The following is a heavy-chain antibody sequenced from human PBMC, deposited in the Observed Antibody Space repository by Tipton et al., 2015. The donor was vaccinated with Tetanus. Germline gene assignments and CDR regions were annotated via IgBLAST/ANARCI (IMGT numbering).Heavy chain of an antibody. V-gene: IGHV4-39*02. J-gene: IGHJ4*02. CDR3: ARLREAVSRSGWAFDY. Sequence: TLSLTCTVSGGSISSTSYYWAWIRQPPGKGLEWIGTMYNSGATYYNPSLKGRVTISGDTSTKDFSVRLRSVTAADTAVYYCARLREAVSRSGWAFDYWGQGILVTVSS. CDR2: MYNSGAT. CDR1: GGSISSTSYY. D-gene: IGHD3-10*01.